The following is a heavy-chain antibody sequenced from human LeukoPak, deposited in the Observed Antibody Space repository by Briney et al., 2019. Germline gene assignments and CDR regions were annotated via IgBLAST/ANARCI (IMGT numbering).Heavy chain of an antibody. Sequence: SETLSLTCAVYGGSFSGYYWSWIRQPPGKGLEWIGEINHSGSTNYNPSLKSRVTISVDTSKNQFSLKLSSVTAADTAGYYCARGDSSGYPDYWGQGTLVTVSS. V-gene: IGHV4-34*01. D-gene: IGHD3-22*01. CDR1: GGSFSGYY. CDR2: INHSGST. CDR3: ARGDSSGYPDY. J-gene: IGHJ4*02.